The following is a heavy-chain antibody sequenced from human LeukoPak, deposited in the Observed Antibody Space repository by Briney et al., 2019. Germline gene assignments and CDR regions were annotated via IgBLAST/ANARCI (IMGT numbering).Heavy chain of an antibody. Sequence: QPGGSLRLSCAASGFTVSSKFMTWVRQAPGKGLEWVSVIYSGGSTYYADSVKGRFTISRDNSKNTLYLQMNSLRVVDTAVYYCAKEYTPSSPLGELDSWGQGTLVTVSS. V-gene: IGHV3-53*01. CDR2: IYSGGST. CDR1: GFTVSSKF. D-gene: IGHD6-6*01. CDR3: AKEYTPSSPLGELDS. J-gene: IGHJ4*02.